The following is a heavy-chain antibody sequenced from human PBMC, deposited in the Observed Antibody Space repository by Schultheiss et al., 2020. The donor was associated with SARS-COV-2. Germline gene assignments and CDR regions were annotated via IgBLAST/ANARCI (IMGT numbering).Heavy chain of an antibody. D-gene: IGHD2-8*02. J-gene: IGHJ4*02. CDR3: ARRDCSGSSCYFNY. CDR1: GYTFNTYG. Sequence: ASVKVSCKASGYTFNTYGITWVRQAPGQGLEWMGIINPSGGSTNHAQTFQGRLTMTRDTSTSTVYMDLSSLTSEDTAVYYCARRDCSGSSCYFNYWGQGTLVTVSS. CDR2: INPSGGST. V-gene: IGHV1-46*02.